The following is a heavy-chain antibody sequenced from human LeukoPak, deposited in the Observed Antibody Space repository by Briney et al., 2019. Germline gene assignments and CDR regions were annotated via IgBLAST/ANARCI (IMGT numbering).Heavy chain of an antibody. CDR1: GGSISSTTYY. CDR3: ARPRREEGYFDY. CDR2: IFYGGST. J-gene: IGHJ4*02. D-gene: IGHD1-26*01. Sequence: SETLSLTCTVSGGSISSTTYYWGWIRQPPGKGLDWIGSIFYGGSTYYNPSLKSRVTISVDTSKNQFSLKLSSVTAADTAVYYCARPRREEGYFDYWGQGTLVTVSS. V-gene: IGHV4-39*01.